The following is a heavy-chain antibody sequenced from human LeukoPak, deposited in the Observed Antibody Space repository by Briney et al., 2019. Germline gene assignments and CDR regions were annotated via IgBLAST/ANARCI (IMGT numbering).Heavy chain of an antibody. CDR3: AREGSIVPHQDLDC. Sequence: GGSLRLSCAASGFTFRSYSMNWVRQVPGKGLEWVSSINSRGDDKYYAESVKGRFTISRDNAKNSLYLQMNNLRVEDTAVYYCAREGSIVPHQDLDCWGQGSLVTVSS. CDR2: INSRGDDK. D-gene: IGHD2-21*01. J-gene: IGHJ4*02. V-gene: IGHV3-21*01. CDR1: GFTFRSYS.